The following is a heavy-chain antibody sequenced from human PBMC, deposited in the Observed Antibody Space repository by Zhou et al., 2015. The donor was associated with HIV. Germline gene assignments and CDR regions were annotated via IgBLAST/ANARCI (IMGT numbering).Heavy chain of an antibody. V-gene: IGHV1-69*01. J-gene: IGHJ3*02. D-gene: IGHD2-2*01. CDR1: GGSFSSFA. CDR2: LIPVIGAP. Sequence: QVQLVQSGAEVQKPGSSVKVSCKASGGSFSSFAINWVRQAPGQGLEWMGLLIPVIGAPNYAPKFQGRVSLTADESIKTAYMDLSSLASEDTAVYYCARTRGYCSSTSCYADAFDIWGQGTMVTVSS. CDR3: ARTRGYCSSTSCYADAFDI.